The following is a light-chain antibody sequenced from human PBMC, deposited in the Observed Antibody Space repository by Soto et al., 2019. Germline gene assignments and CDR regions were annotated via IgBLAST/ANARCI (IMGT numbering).Light chain of an antibody. V-gene: IGKV1-27*01. CDR3: HNYTSAPLT. Sequence: DIQMTQSPSSLSASVGDTVTITCRASQGISNSLAWFQQKPGRVPQFLIYAASTLQPGVPPRFRGSGSGTEFTLTISSLQSEDIETYYCHNYTSAPLTFGPGTRVEIK. J-gene: IGKJ3*01. CDR1: QGISNS. CDR2: AAS.